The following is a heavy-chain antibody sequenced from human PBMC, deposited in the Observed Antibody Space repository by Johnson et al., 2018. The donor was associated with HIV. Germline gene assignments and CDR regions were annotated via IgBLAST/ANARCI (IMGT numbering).Heavy chain of an antibody. CDR1: GFTFSDYD. V-gene: IGHV3-30*03. J-gene: IGHJ3*02. D-gene: IGHD3-3*01. Sequence: VQLVESGGGLVQPGGSLRLSCAASGFTFSDYDMHWVRQAPGKGLEWVAVISYDGSNKYYADSVKGRFTFSRYHSKNTLYLQMNSLRAEDTAVYYCARGGRWGWRGNDAFDIWGQGTMVAVSS. CDR3: ARGGRWGWRGNDAFDI. CDR2: ISYDGSNK.